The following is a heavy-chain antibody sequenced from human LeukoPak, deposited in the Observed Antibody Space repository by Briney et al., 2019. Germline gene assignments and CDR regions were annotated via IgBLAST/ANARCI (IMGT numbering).Heavy chain of an antibody. V-gene: IGHV3-23*01. CDR2: ISGSGTT. D-gene: IGHD3-10*01. CDR3: AKVSGYNTGLVDN. J-gene: IGHJ4*02. Sequence: GGSLRLSCAASGFTFNNYAVSWVRQAPGKGLEWVSTISGSGTTYYADSVKGRVAISRDNSKNTLFLQMNSLRAEDTALYYCAKVSGYNTGLVDNWGQGTLVTVSS. CDR1: GFTFNNYA.